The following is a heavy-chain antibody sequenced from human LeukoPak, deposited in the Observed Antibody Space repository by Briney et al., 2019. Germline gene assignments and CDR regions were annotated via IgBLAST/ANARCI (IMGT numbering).Heavy chain of an antibody. Sequence: GGSLRLFCAASGFTFSNYAMHWVRQAPGKGLEWVSTISVSGTSTYYADSVKGRFTISRDNSKNTLFLQVNSLRAEDTAVYYCAKARGTYGYWYFDRGGRGTLVTVSS. CDR2: ISVSGTST. V-gene: IGHV3-23*01. CDR1: GFTFSNYA. J-gene: IGHJ2*01. CDR3: AKARGTYGYWYFDR. D-gene: IGHD1-26*01.